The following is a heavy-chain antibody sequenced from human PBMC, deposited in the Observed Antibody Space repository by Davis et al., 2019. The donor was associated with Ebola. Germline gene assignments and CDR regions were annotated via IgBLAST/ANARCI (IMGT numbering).Heavy chain of an antibody. CDR3: ARGWYQPFDF. V-gene: IGHV3-30*02. CDR2: IRDDGSSK. CDR1: GFTFSSSG. Sequence: PGGSLRLSCAASGFTFSSSGMHWVRQAPGKGLEWVAFIRDDGSSKYYADSVKGRFAISRDNSKNTLYLQMNSLRAEDTAMYYCARGWYQPFDFWGQGTLVTLSS. D-gene: IGHD2-2*01. J-gene: IGHJ4*02.